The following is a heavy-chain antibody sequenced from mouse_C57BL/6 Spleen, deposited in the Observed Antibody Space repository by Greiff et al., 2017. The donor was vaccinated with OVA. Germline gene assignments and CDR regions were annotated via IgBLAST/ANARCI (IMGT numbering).Heavy chain of an antibody. J-gene: IGHJ3*01. CDR1: GYTFTSYW. CDR2: IDPSDSYT. D-gene: IGHD1-1*01. Sequence: VQLQQPGAELVMPGASVKLSCKASGYTFTSYWMHWVKQRPGQGLEWIGEIDPSDSYTNYNQKFKGKSTLTVDKSSSTAYMQLSSLTSEDSAVYYCAREDYYGSSGFAYWGQGTLVTVSA. V-gene: IGHV1-69*01. CDR3: AREDYYGSSGFAY.